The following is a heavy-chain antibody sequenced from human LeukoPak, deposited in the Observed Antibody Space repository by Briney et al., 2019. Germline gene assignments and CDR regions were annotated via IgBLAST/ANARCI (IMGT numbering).Heavy chain of an antibody. V-gene: IGHV1-46*01. CDR3: ARVGRHCSGGSCWLDY. D-gene: IGHD2-15*01. Sequence: ASVKVSCKACAYTFTSYYMHWVRQAPGQGLEWVGIVNPSGGSTSYAQKFQGRVTMTRDSSTSTVYMELSSLRSDDTAVYYCARVGRHCSGGSCWLDYWGQGTLVTVSS. CDR1: AYTFTSYY. CDR2: VNPSGGST. J-gene: IGHJ4*02.